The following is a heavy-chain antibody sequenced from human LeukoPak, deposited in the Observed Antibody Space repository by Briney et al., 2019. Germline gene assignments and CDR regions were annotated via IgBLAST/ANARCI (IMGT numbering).Heavy chain of an antibody. D-gene: IGHD6-19*01. CDR1: GGSISNYY. CDR3: ARCSEQWLVRGKYFDY. CDR2: IYYSGST. J-gene: IGHJ4*02. Sequence: SETLSLTCTVSGGSISNYYWSWIRQPPGKGLEWIGYIYYSGSTNYNPSLKSRVTISVDTSKNQFSLKLSSVTAADTAVYYCARCSEQWLVRGKYFDYWGQGTLVTVSS. V-gene: IGHV4-59*12.